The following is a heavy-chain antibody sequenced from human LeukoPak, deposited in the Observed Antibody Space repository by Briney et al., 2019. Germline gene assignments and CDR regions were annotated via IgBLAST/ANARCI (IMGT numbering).Heavy chain of an antibody. CDR3: AKGIGGSCYSGNDY. CDR1: GFTFSSYA. J-gene: IGHJ4*02. CDR2: ICGSGGST. V-gene: IGHV3-23*01. Sequence: GGSLGLSCAASGFTFSSYAMTWVRQAPGKGLEWVSAICGSGGSTYYSDSLKDRLTISRDNSKNTLYLQMNNLRAEDTAVYYCAKGIGGSCYSGNDYWGQGTLVTVSS. D-gene: IGHD2-2*02.